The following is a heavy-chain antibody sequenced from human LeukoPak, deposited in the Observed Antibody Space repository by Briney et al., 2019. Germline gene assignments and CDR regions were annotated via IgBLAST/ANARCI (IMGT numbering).Heavy chain of an antibody. J-gene: IGHJ4*02. CDR1: GFTFSSYA. Sequence: PGGSLRLSCAASGFTFSSYAVSWVRQAPGKGLEWVSAISSSGSTIYYADSVKGRFTISRDNAKNSLYLQMNSLRAEDTAVYYCARDKLWFGEFLNYWGQGTLVTVSS. V-gene: IGHV3-48*03. CDR3: ARDKLWFGEFLNY. D-gene: IGHD3-10*01. CDR2: ISSSGSTI.